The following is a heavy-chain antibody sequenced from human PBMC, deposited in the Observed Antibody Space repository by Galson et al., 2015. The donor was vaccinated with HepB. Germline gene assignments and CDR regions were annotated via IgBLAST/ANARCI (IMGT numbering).Heavy chain of an antibody. D-gene: IGHD5-24*01. CDR3: ARDRGRWLPGENWFDP. CDR2: IIPILGIA. J-gene: IGHJ5*02. Sequence: SVKVSCKASGGTFSSYAISWVRQAPGQGLEWMGRIIPILGIANYAQKFQGRVTITADKSTSTAYMELSSLRSEDTAVYYCARDRGRWLPGENWFDPWGQGTLVTVSS. V-gene: IGHV1-69*04. CDR1: GGTFSSYA.